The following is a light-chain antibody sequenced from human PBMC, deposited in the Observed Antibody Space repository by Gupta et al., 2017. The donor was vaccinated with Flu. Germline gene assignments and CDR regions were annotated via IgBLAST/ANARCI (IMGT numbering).Light chain of an antibody. CDR2: GNN. CDR1: SSAVIVYNN. Sequence: IPSPGPSSAVIVYNNATWYQHHPGKAPQLLIDGNNKRPSGVPDRFSGSKSGTAASLAISGLQAEDEADYYCCSCDGSSNSVVFGGGTKLTGL. CDR3: CSCDGSSNSVV. J-gene: IGLJ2*01. V-gene: IGLV2-11*01.